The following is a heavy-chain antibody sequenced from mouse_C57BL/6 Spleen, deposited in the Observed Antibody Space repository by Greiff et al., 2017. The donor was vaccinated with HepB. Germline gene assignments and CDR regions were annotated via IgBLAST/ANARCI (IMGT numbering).Heavy chain of an antibody. J-gene: IGHJ2*01. CDR2: IDPSDSET. CDR1: GYTFTSYW. V-gene: IGHV1-52*01. D-gene: IGHD2-4*01. Sequence: QVQLQQPGAELVRPGSSVKLSCKASGYTFTSYWMHWVKQRPIQGLEWIGNIDPSDSETHYNQKFKDKATLTVDKSSSTAYMQLSSLTSEDSAVYYCARYYYDYDVFDYWGQGTTLTVSS. CDR3: ARYYYDYDVFDY.